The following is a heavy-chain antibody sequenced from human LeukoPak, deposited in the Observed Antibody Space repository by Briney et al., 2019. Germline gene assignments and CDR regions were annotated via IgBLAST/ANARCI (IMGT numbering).Heavy chain of an antibody. CDR2: IYDSGST. J-gene: IGHJ3*02. Sequence: SQTLSLTCTVSGASIRSGDYYWSWIRQPPGKGLEWIGYIYDSGSTYYNPSLKSRITISVDTSENRFSLKLSSVTATDTAVYYCARDCSGGSCYGAFDIWGQGTMVAVSS. CDR1: GASIRSGDYY. V-gene: IGHV4-30-4*01. CDR3: ARDCSGGSCYGAFDI. D-gene: IGHD2-15*01.